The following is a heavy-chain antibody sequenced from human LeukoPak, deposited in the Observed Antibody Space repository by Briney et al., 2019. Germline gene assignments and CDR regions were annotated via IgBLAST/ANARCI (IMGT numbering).Heavy chain of an antibody. CDR1: GFTFSSYW. Sequence: GVLRLSCAASGFTFSSYWMSWVRQAPGKGLEWVSSISSSSSYIYYADSVKGRFTISRDNAKNSLYLQMNSLRAEDTAVYYCARGGVYSSGWYVDYWGQGTLVTVSS. V-gene: IGHV3-21*01. J-gene: IGHJ4*02. D-gene: IGHD6-19*01. CDR3: ARGGVYSSGWYVDY. CDR2: ISSSSSYI.